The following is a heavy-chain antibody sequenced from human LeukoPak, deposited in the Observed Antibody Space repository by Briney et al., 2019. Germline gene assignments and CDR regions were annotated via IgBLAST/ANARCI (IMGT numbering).Heavy chain of an antibody. CDR1: SASFSNFR. CDR2: IDEDGSEE. Sequence: GGSLTLTCIISSASFSNFRNIWVCLAPPPGQDLEEKIDEDGSEENYVDTVKGRFTISRDNAKNSLFLQMNSLRADDTAVYDYVRDRSTDAWTRFDSWGQGTLVTVSS. V-gene: IGHV3-7*01. CDR3: VRDRSTDAWTRFDS. D-gene: IGHD3-10*01. J-gene: IGHJ4*02.